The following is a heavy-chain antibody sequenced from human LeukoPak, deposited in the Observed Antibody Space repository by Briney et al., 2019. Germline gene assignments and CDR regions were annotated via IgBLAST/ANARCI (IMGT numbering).Heavy chain of an antibody. CDR1: GGSFNIYY. Sequence: PSETLSLTCTVSGGSFNIYYWNWIRQPAGKGLEYIGRIYISGSTNYNPSLKSRVTMSVDTSKNQFSLKLSSVTAADTAVYYCASEPNYYDSSGYYSYFDYWGQGTLVTVSS. CDR2: IYISGST. V-gene: IGHV4-4*07. CDR3: ASEPNYYDSSGYYSYFDY. J-gene: IGHJ4*02. D-gene: IGHD3-22*01.